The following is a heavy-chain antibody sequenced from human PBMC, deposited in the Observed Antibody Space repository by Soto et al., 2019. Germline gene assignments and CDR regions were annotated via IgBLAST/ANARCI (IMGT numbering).Heavy chain of an antibody. CDR2: INWNGGRI. CDR3: AKAIGATLAPLYPDH. Sequence: EVQLVESGGGLVQPGRSLRLSCAASGFTFEDFAMHWVRQAPGKGLEWVSGINWNGGRIGYADSVKGRFTISRDNAENSLFLQMISLRAEDTAFYYCAKAIGATLAPLYPDHWGQGTLVTVSS. V-gene: IGHV3-9*01. D-gene: IGHD1-26*01. J-gene: IGHJ5*02. CDR1: GFTFEDFA.